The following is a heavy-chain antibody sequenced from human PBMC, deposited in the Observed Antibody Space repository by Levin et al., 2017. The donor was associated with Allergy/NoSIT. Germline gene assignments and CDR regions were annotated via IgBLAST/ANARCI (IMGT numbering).Heavy chain of an antibody. CDR3: ARGGRRTVTTFEGLYYGMDG. D-gene: IGHD4-17*01. CDR2: INPNSGGT. J-gene: IGHJ6*02. Sequence: PWGSLRLSCKASGYTFTGYYMHWVRQAPGQGLEWMGWINPNSGGTNYAQKFQGRVTMTRDTSISTAYMELSRLRSDDTAVYYCARGGRRTVTTFEGLYYGMDGWGQGTTVTVSS. CDR1: GYTFTGYY. V-gene: IGHV1-2*02.